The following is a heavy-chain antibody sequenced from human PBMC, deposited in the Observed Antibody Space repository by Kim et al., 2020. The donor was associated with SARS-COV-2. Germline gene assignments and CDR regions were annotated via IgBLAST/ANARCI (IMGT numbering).Heavy chain of an antibody. J-gene: IGHJ4*02. CDR2: ISTTSNYI. V-gene: IGHV3-11*03. D-gene: IGHD1-20*01. CDR1: GFSFSDYY. Sequence: GGSLRLSCAASGFSFSDYYMSWIRQAPGKGLEWVSYISTTSNYITYADSVKGRFTISRDNARNSLFLQMNSLRAGDTAVYYCAGMWTYLPPLWGQGTLV. CDR3: AGMWTYLPPL.